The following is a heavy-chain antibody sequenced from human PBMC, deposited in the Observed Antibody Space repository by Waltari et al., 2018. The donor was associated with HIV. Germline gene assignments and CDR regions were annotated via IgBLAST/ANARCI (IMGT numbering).Heavy chain of an antibody. CDR3: ARGGYYYDISGYYHY. D-gene: IGHD3-22*01. Sequence: QVQLVESGGGVVQPGRSLRLSCAASALNFTNFAMHWVRQAPGKGLEWWEVILYHGDNKYYADSVKGRFTSSRDNSKNTLYLQMNSLRVEDTAVYYCARGGYYYDISGYYHYWGQGTLVTVSS. V-gene: IGHV3-33*01. J-gene: IGHJ4*02. CDR2: ILYHGDNK. CDR1: ALNFTNFA.